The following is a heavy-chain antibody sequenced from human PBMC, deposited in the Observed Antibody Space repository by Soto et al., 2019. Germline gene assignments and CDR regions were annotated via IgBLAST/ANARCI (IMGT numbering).Heavy chain of an antibody. CDR3: ARRGSGLGRYYYGMDV. Sequence: GASVKVSCKTSGYTFTGYYMHWVRQAPGQGLEWMGWINPNSGGTNYAQKFQGWVTMTRDTSISTAYMELSSLRSEDTAVYYCARRGSGLGRYYYGMDVWGQGTTVTVSS. D-gene: IGHD3-10*01. V-gene: IGHV1-2*04. J-gene: IGHJ6*02. CDR2: INPNSGGT. CDR1: GYTFTGYY.